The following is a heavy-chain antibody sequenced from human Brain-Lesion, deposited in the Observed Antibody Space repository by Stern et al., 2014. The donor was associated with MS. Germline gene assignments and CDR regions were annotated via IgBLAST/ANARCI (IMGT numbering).Heavy chain of an antibody. J-gene: IGHJ4*02. D-gene: IGHD1-26*01. V-gene: IGHV4-39*01. Sequence: VQLVESGPGLVKPSETLSLTCTVSGGSISSSTYYWAWIRQPPGKGLEWIGNIYYSGFTYYNPSLKSRVTKSVDLSKNQFSLKLSSVTAADTAIYYCARHDSVPRPSQLYSARDRGPGYFDYWGQGTLVTVSS. CDR3: ARHDSVPRPSQLYSARDRGPGYFDY. CDR2: IYYSGFT. CDR1: GGSISSSTYY.